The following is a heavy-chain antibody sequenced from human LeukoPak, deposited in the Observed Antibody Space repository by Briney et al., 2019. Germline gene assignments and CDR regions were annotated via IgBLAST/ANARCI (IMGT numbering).Heavy chain of an antibody. V-gene: IGHV4-59*10. D-gene: IGHD5-18*01. CDR2: IYTSGST. Sequence: PSETLSLTCAVYGGSFSSYYWSWIRQPAGKGLEWIGRIYTSGSTNYNPSLKSRVTMSVDTSKNQFSLKLSSVTAADTAVYYCATEDSYGFDYWGQGTLVTVSS. CDR3: ATEDSYGFDY. CDR1: GGSFSSYY. J-gene: IGHJ4*02.